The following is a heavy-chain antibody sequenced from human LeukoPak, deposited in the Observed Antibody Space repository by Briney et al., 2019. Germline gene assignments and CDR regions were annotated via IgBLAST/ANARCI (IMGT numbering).Heavy chain of an antibody. V-gene: IGHV4-34*01. CDR2: INHSGST. D-gene: IGHD1-26*01. J-gene: IGHJ4*02. CDR1: GGSYSGYY. Sequence: SETLSLTLAFCGGSYSGYYWRWIRQPPAKGREWIGEINHSGSTNYNPSLKSRVTISVDTSKNQFSLKLSSVSAADTAVYYCARARYSGSLGPVGGYWGQGNLVTVSP. CDR3: ARARYSGSLGPVGGY.